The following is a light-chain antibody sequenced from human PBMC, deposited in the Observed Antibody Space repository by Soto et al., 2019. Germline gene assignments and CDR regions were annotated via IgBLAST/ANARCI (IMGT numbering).Light chain of an antibody. Sequence: QSVLTQPPSVSGAPGQRVTISCTGSSSNIGAGYDVHWYQQLPGTAPKLLIYGNSNRPSGVPDRFSGSKSGTSASLAITGLHAEAEADYYCQSYDSSLSGSVFGGGTKVTVL. CDR2: GNS. CDR1: SSNIGAGYD. CDR3: QSYDSSLSGSV. V-gene: IGLV1-40*01. J-gene: IGLJ2*01.